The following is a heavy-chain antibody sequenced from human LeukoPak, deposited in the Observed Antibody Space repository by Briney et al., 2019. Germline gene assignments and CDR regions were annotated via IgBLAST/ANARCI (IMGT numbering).Heavy chain of an antibody. Sequence: PGGSLRLSCAASGFTVSSNYMSWVRQAPGKGLEWVSVIYSGGSTYHADSVKGRFTISRDNSKNTLYLQMNSLRAEDTAVYYCAKDLVRGASFSIFDYWGQGTLVTVSS. CDR3: AKDLVRGASFSIFDY. D-gene: IGHD3-10*01. CDR1: GFTVSSNY. CDR2: IYSGGST. V-gene: IGHV3-66*01. J-gene: IGHJ4*02.